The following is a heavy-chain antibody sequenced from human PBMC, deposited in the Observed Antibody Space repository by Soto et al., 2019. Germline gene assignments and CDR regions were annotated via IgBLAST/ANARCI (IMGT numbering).Heavy chain of an antibody. D-gene: IGHD2-2*01. V-gene: IGHV3-9*01. CDR3: AKDEYPLLTYNWFDP. Sequence: EVQLVESGGGLVQPGRSLRLSCAASGFTFDDYAMHWVRQAPGKGLEWVSGISWNSGSIGYADSVKGRFTISRDNAKNSLYLQMNSLRAEDTALYYCAKDEYPLLTYNWFDPWGQGTLVTVSS. CDR1: GFTFDDYA. J-gene: IGHJ5*02. CDR2: ISWNSGSI.